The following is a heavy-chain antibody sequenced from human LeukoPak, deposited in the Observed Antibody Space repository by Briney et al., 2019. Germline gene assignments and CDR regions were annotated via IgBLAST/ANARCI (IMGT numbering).Heavy chain of an antibody. CDR1: GYTFTSYA. J-gene: IGHJ6*03. D-gene: IGHD6-6*01. CDR3: ARGFNGEVGSSSFWRYYYYYYMDV. CDR2: INTNTGNP. V-gene: IGHV7-4-1*02. Sequence: GASVKVSCKASGYTFTSYAMNWVRQAPGQGLEWMGWINTNTGNPTYAQGFTGRFVFSLDTSVSTAYLQISSLKAEDTAVYYCARGFNGEVGSSSFWRYYYYYYMDVWGKGTTVTVSS.